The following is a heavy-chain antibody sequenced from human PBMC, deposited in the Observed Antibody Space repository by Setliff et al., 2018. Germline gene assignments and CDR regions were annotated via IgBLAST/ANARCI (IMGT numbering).Heavy chain of an antibody. CDR1: GFSLTASGMC. V-gene: IGHV2-70*11. J-gene: IGHJ4*02. CDR2: IDWDDAK. CDR3: ARINMVRGVPPHLDY. D-gene: IGHD3-10*01. Sequence: TLVNPTQTLTLTCAFSGFSLTASGMCVTWIRQPPGKTLEWLARIDWDDAKYYRTSLKTRLTISKDTSKNQVVLTMTNMDPVDTATYYCARINMVRGVPPHLDYWGQGTLVTVSS.